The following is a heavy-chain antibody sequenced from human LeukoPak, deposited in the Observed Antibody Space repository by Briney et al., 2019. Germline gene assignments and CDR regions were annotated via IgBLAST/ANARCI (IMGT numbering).Heavy chain of an antibody. D-gene: IGHD3-9*01. CDR1: GGSISSSSYY. CDR3: ARSVPLRYLTD. Sequence: SETLSLTCTVSGGSISSSSYYWGWIRQPPGKGLEWIGSIYYSGSTYYNPSLKSRVTISVDTSKNQFSLKLSSVTAADTAVYYCARSVPLRYLTDWGQGTLVTVSS. J-gene: IGHJ4*02. CDR2: IYYSGST. V-gene: IGHV4-39*07.